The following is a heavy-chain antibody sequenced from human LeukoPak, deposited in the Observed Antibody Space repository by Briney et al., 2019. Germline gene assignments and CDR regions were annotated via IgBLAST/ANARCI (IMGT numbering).Heavy chain of an antibody. CDR1: GFTESSNY. CDR2: LYSGGST. D-gene: IGHD2-2*01. CDR3: ARRGYCSSTSCYYFDY. Sequence: GGSLRLSCGASGFTESSNYMSWLADAPGESVEDGSVLYSGGSTYYADSVNGRFTISRDNSKNTLDLQMNSLSAEDTAVYYCARRGYCSSTSCYYFDYWGQGTLVTVSS. J-gene: IGHJ4*02. V-gene: IGHV3-66*01.